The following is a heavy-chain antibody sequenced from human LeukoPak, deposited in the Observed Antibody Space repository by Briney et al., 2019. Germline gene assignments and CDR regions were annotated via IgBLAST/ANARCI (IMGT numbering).Heavy chain of an antibody. Sequence: PGGSLRLSCAASGFTFSSYGMSWVRQAPGKGLEWVSAISGSGGSTYYADSVKGRFTISRDNSKNTLYLQMNSLRAEDTAVYYCAKDLSTRYFDWLADKYYFDYWGQGTLVTVSS. V-gene: IGHV3-23*01. J-gene: IGHJ4*02. CDR2: ISGSGGST. D-gene: IGHD3-9*01. CDR3: AKDLSTRYFDWLADKYYFDY. CDR1: GFTFSSYG.